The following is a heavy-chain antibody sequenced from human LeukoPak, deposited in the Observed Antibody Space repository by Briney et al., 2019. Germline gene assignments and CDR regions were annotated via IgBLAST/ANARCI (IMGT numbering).Heavy chain of an antibody. CDR3: AREPTSGREPTSGRPLDY. CDR1: GGSISGDF. CDR2: MYSTGSN. J-gene: IGHJ4*02. D-gene: IGHD5-12*01. V-gene: IGHV4-4*07. Sequence: SETLSLTCTVSGGSISGDFWTWIRQPAGKGLEWIGRMYSTGSNNYNPSLKSRVTMSLDTSKNHFSLNLTSVTAADTAVYYCAREPTSGREPTSGRPLDYWGQGTLVTVSS.